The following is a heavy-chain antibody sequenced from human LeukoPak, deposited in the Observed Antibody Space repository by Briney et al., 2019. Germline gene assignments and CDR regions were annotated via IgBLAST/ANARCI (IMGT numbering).Heavy chain of an antibody. CDR1: GGSISSYY. Sequence: PSETLSLTCTVSGGSISSYYWSWIRQPPGKGLEWIGYIYTSGSTNYNPSLQSRLTISVDTSKNQFSLKLSSVTAADTAVYYCARDNLALNTLDVWGQGTTVTVSS. CDR3: ARDNLALNTLDV. D-gene: IGHD2-15*01. V-gene: IGHV4-59*01. CDR2: IYTSGST. J-gene: IGHJ6*02.